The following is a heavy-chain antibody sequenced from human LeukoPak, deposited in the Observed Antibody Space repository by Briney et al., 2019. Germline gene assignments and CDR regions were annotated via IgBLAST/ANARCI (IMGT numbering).Heavy chain of an antibody. D-gene: IGHD3-3*01. CDR1: GGSFSGYY. V-gene: IGHV4-59*01. CDR3: ARKSYDFWSGYYGGSGMDV. J-gene: IGHJ6*02. Sequence: SETLSLTCAVYGGSFSGYYWSWIRQPPGKGLEWIGYIYYSGSTNYNPSLKSRVTISVDTSKNQFSLKLSSVTAADTAVYYCARKSYDFWSGYYGGSGMDVWGQGTTVTVSS. CDR2: IYYSGST.